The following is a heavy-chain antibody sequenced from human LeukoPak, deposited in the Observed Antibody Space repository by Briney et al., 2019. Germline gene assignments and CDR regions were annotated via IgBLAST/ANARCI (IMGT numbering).Heavy chain of an antibody. J-gene: IGHJ4*02. CDR2: IKQDGSEK. D-gene: IGHD3-16*02. CDR3: AREYVWGSSRYLDY. Sequence: GGSLRLSCAASGFTFSSYWMSWVRQAPGKGLEWVANIKQDGSEKYYVDSVKGRSTISRDNAKNSLYLQMNSLRAEDTAAYYCAREYVWGSSRYLDYWGQGTLVTVSS. V-gene: IGHV3-7*01. CDR1: GFTFSSYW.